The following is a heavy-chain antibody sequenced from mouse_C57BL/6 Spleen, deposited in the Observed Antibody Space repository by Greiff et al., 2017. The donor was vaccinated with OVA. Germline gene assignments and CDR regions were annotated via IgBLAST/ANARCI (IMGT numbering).Heavy chain of an antibody. CDR2: ISDGGSYT. V-gene: IGHV5-4*01. CDR3: ARDNWDDYFDY. D-gene: IGHD4-1*01. J-gene: IGHJ2*01. Sequence: EVMLVESGGGLVKPGGSLKLSCAASGFTFSSYAMSWVRQTPEKRLAWVATISDGGSYTYYPDNVKGRFTISRDNAKNNLYLQMSHLKSEDTAMYYCARDNWDDYFDYWGQGTTLTVSS. CDR1: GFTFSSYA.